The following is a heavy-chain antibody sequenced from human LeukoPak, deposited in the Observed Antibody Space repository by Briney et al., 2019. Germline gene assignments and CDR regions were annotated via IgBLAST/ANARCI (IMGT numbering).Heavy chain of an antibody. J-gene: IGHJ4*02. CDR2: INSNGGST. CDR1: GFTFSNAW. D-gene: IGHD2-15*01. CDR3: ARGYCSGGNCWGVDY. V-gene: IGHV3-64*01. Sequence: GRSLRLSCAASGFTFSNAWMSWVRQAPGKGPEYVSAINSNGGSTYYANSVKGRFTISRDNSKNTLYLQMGSLRAEDMAIYYCARGYCSGGNCWGVDYWGQGTLVTVSS.